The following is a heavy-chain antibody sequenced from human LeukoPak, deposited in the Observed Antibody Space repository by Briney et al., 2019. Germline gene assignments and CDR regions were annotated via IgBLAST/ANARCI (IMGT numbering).Heavy chain of an antibody. CDR3: ASTPSARITIFGVVIN. CDR2: IYTSGST. V-gene: IGHV4-61*02. Sequence: SETLSLTCTVSGGSVSSGSYYWNWIRQPAGKGLEWIGRIYTSGSTNYNPSLKSRVTISVDTSKNQFSLKLSSVTAADTAVYYCASTPSARITIFGVVINWGQGTLVTVSS. D-gene: IGHD3-3*01. CDR1: GGSVSSGSYY. J-gene: IGHJ4*02.